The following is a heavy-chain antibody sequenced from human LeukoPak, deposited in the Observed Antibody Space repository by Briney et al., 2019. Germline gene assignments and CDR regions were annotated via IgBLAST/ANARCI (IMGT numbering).Heavy chain of an antibody. CDR2: IKQDGSEK. CDR1: GFTFGSYW. Sequence: PGGSLRLSCAASGFTFGSYWMSWVRQAPGKGLEWVANIKQDGSEKYYVDSVKGRFTISRDNAKNSLYLQMNSLRAEDTAVYYCARVGVYSASWHHDYWGQGTLVIVSS. V-gene: IGHV3-7*01. J-gene: IGHJ4*02. CDR3: ARVGVYSASWHHDY. D-gene: IGHD6-13*01.